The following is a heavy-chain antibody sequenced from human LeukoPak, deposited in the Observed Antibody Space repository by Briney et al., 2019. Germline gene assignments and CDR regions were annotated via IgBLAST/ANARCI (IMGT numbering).Heavy chain of an antibody. CDR2: IWDNGNNK. V-gene: IGHV3-33*06. CDR1: GFPFSNSD. CDR3: AKGGHCTSSSCYYFDP. D-gene: IGHD3-22*01. Sequence: PGGSLRLSCIASGFPFSNSDMHWVRQAPGKGLEWVAVIWDNGNNKYYGDSVNGRFTISRDNSKNTLHLQMNSLRAEDTAMYYCAKGGHCTSSSCYYFDPWGQGALVTVSA. J-gene: IGHJ4*02.